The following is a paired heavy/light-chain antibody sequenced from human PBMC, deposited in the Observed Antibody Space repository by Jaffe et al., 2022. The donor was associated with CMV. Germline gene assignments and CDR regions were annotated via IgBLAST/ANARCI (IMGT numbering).Heavy chain of an antibody. CDR3: ARRVKGRYQLFKWGPEYYYYFYMDV. D-gene: IGHD7-27*01. V-gene: IGHV4-59*08. CDR2: ISHSGSA. Sequence: QVQLQESGPGLVKPSETLSLTCTVSGGSMNNYHWSWIRQSPGKGLEWIGHISHSGSASYNPSLTSRVSISVDTSNNQFSLRLSSVTAADTAVYYCARRVKGRYQLFKWGPEYYYYFYMDVWGKGTTVTVSS. J-gene: IGHJ6*03. CDR1: GGSMNNYH.
Light chain of an antibody. CDR2: NAS. V-gene: IGKV1-33*01. CDR3: QQSDNLIVT. CDR1: QHINND. J-gene: IGKJ4*01. Sequence: DIQMTQSPSSLSASVGDRVTITCQASQHINNDLNWYQQKPGKAPKLLIYNASSLKTGVPSRFSGSGSGTDFTLTISSLQPEDIATYYCQQSDNLIVTFGGGTKVEI.